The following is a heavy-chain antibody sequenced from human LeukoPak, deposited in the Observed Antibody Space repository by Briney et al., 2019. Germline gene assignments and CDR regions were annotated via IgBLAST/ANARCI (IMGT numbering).Heavy chain of an antibody. CDR3: ARDPITLFGVVPSRYFDL. J-gene: IGHJ2*01. CDR1: GGSISSYY. D-gene: IGHD3-3*01. Sequence: SETLSLTCTVSGGSISSYYWSWIRQPPGKGLEWIGYIYHSGTTYYNPSLKSRVTISVETSKNLFSLKLSSLTAADTAVYYCARDPITLFGVVPSRYFDLWGRGTLVTVTS. V-gene: IGHV4-59*12. CDR2: IYHSGTT.